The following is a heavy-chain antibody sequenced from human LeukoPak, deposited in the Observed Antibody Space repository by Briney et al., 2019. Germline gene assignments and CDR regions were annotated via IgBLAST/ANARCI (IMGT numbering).Heavy chain of an antibody. J-gene: IGHJ4*02. Sequence: GGSLRLSCAASGFTFSSYVMHWVRQAPGKGLEWVSAISARGDSTYYADSVEGRFTISRDNSKNTLYLQMNSLRAEDTALYYCARGAYGDYDYWGQGTLVTVSS. CDR1: GFTFSSYV. CDR2: ISARGDST. V-gene: IGHV3-23*01. D-gene: IGHD4-17*01. CDR3: ARGAYGDYDY.